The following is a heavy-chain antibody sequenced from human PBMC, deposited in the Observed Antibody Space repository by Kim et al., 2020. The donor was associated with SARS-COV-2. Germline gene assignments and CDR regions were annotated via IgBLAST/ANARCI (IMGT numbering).Heavy chain of an antibody. CDR3: ARVNGYGDREAFDI. D-gene: IGHD4-17*01. J-gene: IGHJ3*02. Sequence: GSVKGRFTISRENAKNSLYLQMNSLRAGDTAVYYCARVNGYGDREAFDIWGQGTMVTVSS. V-gene: IGHV3-13*01.